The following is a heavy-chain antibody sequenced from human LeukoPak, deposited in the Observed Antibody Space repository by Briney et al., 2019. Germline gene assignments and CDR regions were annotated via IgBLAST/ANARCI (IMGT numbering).Heavy chain of an antibody. J-gene: IGHJ3*02. V-gene: IGHV3-33*01. CDR1: GLTFSNYG. CDR2: IWFDGIRK. D-gene: IGHD3-22*01. CDR3: ARDLEDSSPFGAFDM. Sequence: GGSLRLSCAASGLTFSNYGMHWVRQVPGKGLEWVAAIWFDGIRKYYADSVRGRLTISRDNSKNTLYLQMNSLRAEDTAVYYCARDLEDSSPFGAFDMWGQGTMVTVSS.